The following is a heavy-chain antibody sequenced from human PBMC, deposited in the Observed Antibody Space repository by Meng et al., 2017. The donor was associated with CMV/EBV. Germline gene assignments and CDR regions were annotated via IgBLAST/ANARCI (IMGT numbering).Heavy chain of an antibody. CDR1: GFTFSTYG. Sequence: VKVVGLGGGVVQPGGSLRLSCVASGFTFSTYGMHWVRQAPGKGLEWVTFIRYDGSRKYYADSVKGRFTISRDNSKNTLYLQMNNLRAEDTAVYYCTKDRLVGATTGFDFWGQGTLVTVSS. CDR2: IRYDGSRK. CDR3: TKDRLVGATTGFDF. J-gene: IGHJ4*02. V-gene: IGHV3-30*02. D-gene: IGHD1-26*01.